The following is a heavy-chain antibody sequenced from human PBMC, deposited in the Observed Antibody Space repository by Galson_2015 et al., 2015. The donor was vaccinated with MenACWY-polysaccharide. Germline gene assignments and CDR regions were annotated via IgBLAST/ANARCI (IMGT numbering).Heavy chain of an antibody. D-gene: IGHD2-8*01. J-gene: IGHJ6*03. CDR3: ARAAYCTHYCYYYYYMDV. CDR1: GYTFTNYY. Sequence: SVKVSCKASGYTFTNYYIHWVRQAPGLGLEWMGVVKPSGGHPIQEQKFQGRVTMTSDTSTSTVYMEVRSPGSDDTAIYYCARAAYCTHYCYYYYYMDVWGKGTTVTVSS. CDR2: VKPSGGHP. V-gene: IGHV1-46*01.